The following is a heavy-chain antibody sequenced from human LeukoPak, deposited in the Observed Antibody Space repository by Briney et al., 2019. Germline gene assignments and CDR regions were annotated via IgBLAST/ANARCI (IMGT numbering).Heavy chain of an antibody. CDR1: GFTFSSYA. Sequence: PGGSLRLPCAASGFTFSSYAMSWVRQAPGKGLEWVSAFSGSGGSTYYADSVKGRFTISRDNAKNSLYLQMNSLRAEDTAVYYCARVGEKAFHLWPEIDYWGQGTLVTVSS. V-gene: IGHV3-23*01. D-gene: IGHD5-24*01. J-gene: IGHJ4*02. CDR3: ARVGEKAFHLWPEIDY. CDR2: FSGSGGST.